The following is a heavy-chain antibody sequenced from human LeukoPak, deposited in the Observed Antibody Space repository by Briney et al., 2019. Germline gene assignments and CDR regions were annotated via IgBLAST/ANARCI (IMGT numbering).Heavy chain of an antibody. V-gene: IGHV3-30*04. CDR3: ARDFLAGLRYFDWLLPDY. J-gene: IGHJ4*02. D-gene: IGHD3-9*01. CDR1: GFTFSSYA. CDR2: ISYDGSNK. Sequence: GGSLRLSCAASGFTFSSYAMHWARQAPGKGLEWVAVISYDGSNKYYADSVKGRFTLSRDNSKNTLYLQMNSLRAEDTAVYYCARDFLAGLRYFDWLLPDYWGQGTLVTVSS.